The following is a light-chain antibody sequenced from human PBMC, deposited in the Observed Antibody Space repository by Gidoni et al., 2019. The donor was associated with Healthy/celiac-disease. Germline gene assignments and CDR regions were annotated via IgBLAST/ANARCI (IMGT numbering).Light chain of an antibody. V-gene: IGLV1-47*01. J-gene: IGLJ2*01. Sequence: QSVLTQPPSASGTPAQRVTISCSGSSSNIGSNYVYWYQQLPGTAPKLLIYRNNQRPSGVPDRFSGSKSGTSASLAISGLRSEDEADYYCAAWDDSLSGLVFGGGTKLTVL. CDR3: AAWDDSLSGLV. CDR2: RNN. CDR1: SSNIGSNY.